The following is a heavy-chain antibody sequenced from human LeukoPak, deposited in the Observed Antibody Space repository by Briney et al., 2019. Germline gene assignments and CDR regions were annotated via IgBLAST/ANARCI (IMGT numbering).Heavy chain of an antibody. CDR1: GFTFSSHG. D-gene: IGHD3-22*01. Sequence: GGSLRLSCVASGFTFSSHGMHWVRQAPGKGLEWVAVIWYDGSNKHYAESVKGRFSISRDNSKSTLYLQMNSLRAEDTAVYYCARARGVSTGYRPIDYWGQGTLVTVSS. J-gene: IGHJ4*02. V-gene: IGHV3-33*01. CDR2: IWYDGSNK. CDR3: ARARGVSTGYRPIDY.